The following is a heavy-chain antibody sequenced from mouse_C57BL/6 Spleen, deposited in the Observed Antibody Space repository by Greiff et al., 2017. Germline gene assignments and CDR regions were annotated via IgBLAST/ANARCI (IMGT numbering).Heavy chain of an antibody. CDR2: IHPNSGST. CDR1: GYTFTSYW. V-gene: IGHV1-64*01. D-gene: IGHD2-14*01. J-gene: IGHJ3*01. CDR3: ARRRGYDGPDWFAY. Sequence: QVQLQQPGAELVKPGASVKLSCKASGYTFTSYWMHWVKQRTGQGLEWIGMIHPNSGSTTYNEKFKSKATLTVDKSSSTAYMQLSRLTSEDSAVYYCARRRGYDGPDWFAYWGQGTLVTVSA.